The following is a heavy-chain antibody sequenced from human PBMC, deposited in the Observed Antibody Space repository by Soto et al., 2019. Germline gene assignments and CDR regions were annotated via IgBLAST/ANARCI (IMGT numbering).Heavy chain of an antibody. V-gene: IGHV1-46*01. CDR3: ARDEVGATPNNWFDP. CDR1: GYTFTSYY. CDR2: INPSGGST. J-gene: IGHJ5*02. D-gene: IGHD1-26*01. Sequence: ASVKVSCKASGYTFTSYYMHWVRQAPGQGLEWMGIINPSGGSTSYAQKFQGRVTMTRDTSTSTVYMELSSLRSEDTAVYYCARDEVGATPNNWFDPWGQGTLVTVSS.